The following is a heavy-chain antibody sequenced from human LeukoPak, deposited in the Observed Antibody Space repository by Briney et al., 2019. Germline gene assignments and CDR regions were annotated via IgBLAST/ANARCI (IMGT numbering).Heavy chain of an antibody. D-gene: IGHD6-13*01. J-gene: IGHJ4*02. Sequence: GGSLRLSCAAFGFTFSSYAMSWVRQAPGKGLEWVSAISGSGGSTYYADSVKGRFTISRDNSKNTLYLQMNSLRAEDTAVYYCAKCYRNSWYSDYWGQGTLVTVSS. CDR3: AKCYRNSWYSDY. V-gene: IGHV3-23*01. CDR2: ISGSGGST. CDR1: GFTFSSYA.